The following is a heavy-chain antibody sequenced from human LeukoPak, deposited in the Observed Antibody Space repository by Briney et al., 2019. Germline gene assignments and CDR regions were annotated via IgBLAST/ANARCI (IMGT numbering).Heavy chain of an antibody. J-gene: IGHJ4*02. CDR2: SNAGNGNT. V-gene: IGHV1-3*02. CDR3: TRDRSASGSQNY. Sequence: ASVKVSCKASGYTFTSYAMHWVRQAPGQRLEWMGWSNAGNGNTKYSQEFQGRVTITRDTSASTAYMELSSLRSEDMAVYYCTRDRSASGSQNYWGQGTLVTVSS. D-gene: IGHD1-26*01. CDR1: GYTFTSYA.